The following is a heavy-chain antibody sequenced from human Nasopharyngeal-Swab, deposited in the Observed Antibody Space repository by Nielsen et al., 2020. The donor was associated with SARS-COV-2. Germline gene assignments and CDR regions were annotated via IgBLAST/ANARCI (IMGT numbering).Heavy chain of an antibody. J-gene: IGHJ3*01. D-gene: IGHD3-10*01. CDR2: VSSSGGST. Sequence: LSLTCAASGFTFNIYAMAWVRRAPGRGLQWATGVSSSGGSTYYTDSVKGRFTISRDNSKNTLYLEMHSLRVEDTAVYYCAKDGVVRGDALDLWGQGTMVTVSS. CDR3: AKDGVVRGDALDL. V-gene: IGHV3-23*01. CDR1: GFTFNIYA.